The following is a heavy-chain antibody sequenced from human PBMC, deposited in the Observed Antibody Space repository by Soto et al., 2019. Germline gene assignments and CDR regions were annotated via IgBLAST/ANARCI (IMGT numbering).Heavy chain of an antibody. V-gene: IGHV4-59*01. D-gene: IGHD4-17*01. CDR3: ARAYGDYVYYFDY. CDR1: GGSISSYY. J-gene: IGHJ4*02. Sequence: QVQLQESGPGLVKPSETLSLTCTVSGGSISSYYWSWIRQPPGKGLEWIGYIYYSGSTNYNPSLKSRVTISVDTSKNQFSLKLSSVTAADTAVYYCARAYGDYVYYFDYWGQGTLVTVSS. CDR2: IYYSGST.